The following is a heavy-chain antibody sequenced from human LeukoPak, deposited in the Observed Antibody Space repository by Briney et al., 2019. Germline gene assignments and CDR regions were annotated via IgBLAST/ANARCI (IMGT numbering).Heavy chain of an antibody. CDR1: GGSISSSNW. Sequence: SETLSLTCAVSGGSISSSNWWSWVRQPPGKGLEWIGEIYYSGSTNYNPSLKSRVIISVDTSKNQFSLKLSSVTAADTAVYYCARGGYYEPGDWGQGTMVTVSS. J-gene: IGHJ3*01. V-gene: IGHV4-4*02. CDR3: ARGGYYEPGD. CDR2: IYYSGST. D-gene: IGHD3-22*01.